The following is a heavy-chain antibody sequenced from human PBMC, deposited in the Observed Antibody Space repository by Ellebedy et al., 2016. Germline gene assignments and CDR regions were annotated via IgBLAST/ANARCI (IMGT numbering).Heavy chain of an antibody. CDR3: AKETMDYFYH. V-gene: IGHV3-9*01. Sequence: GGSLRLSXAGSGFTFNDYALHWVRQAPGKGLEWVSGISWDSAVIGYGGSVKGRFTISKDSAKNYLYLQMNSLRPEDTAFYYCAKETMDYFYHWGQGTLVTVSS. CDR2: ISWDSAVI. D-gene: IGHD4/OR15-4a*01. J-gene: IGHJ4*02. CDR1: GFTFNDYA.